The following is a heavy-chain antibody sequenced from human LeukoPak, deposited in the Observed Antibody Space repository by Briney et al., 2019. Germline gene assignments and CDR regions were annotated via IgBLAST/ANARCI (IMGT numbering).Heavy chain of an antibody. CDR2: INHSGST. Sequence: SETLSLTCAVYGGSFSGYYWSWIRQPPGKGLEWIGEINHSGSTNYNPSLKSRVTISVDTSKNQFSLKLSSATAADTAVYYCARGLRYCSGGSCYPQYFQHWGQGTLVTVSS. J-gene: IGHJ1*01. V-gene: IGHV4-34*01. CDR3: ARGLRYCSGGSCYPQYFQH. CDR1: GGSFSGYY. D-gene: IGHD2-15*01.